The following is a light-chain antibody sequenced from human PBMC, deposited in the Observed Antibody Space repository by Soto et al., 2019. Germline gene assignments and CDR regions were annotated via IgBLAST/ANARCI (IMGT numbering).Light chain of an antibody. CDR2: SSH. CDR3: ATWDDSLNGPV. CDR1: SSNIGSNT. J-gene: IGLJ2*01. Sequence: QAVVTQPPSASGTPGQRVTISCSGSSSNIGSNTVNWYQQLPGTAPKLLIYSSHQRPSGVPDRFSGSRSGTSASLAISGLQSEDEADYYCATWDDSLNGPVFGGGTKLTVL. V-gene: IGLV1-44*01.